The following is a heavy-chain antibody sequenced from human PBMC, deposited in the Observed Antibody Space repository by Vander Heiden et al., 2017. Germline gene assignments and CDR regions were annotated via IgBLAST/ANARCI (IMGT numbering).Heavy chain of an antibody. D-gene: IGHD3-22*01. V-gene: IGHV3-48*02. CDR1: GFTFSSYS. Sequence: EVQLVESGGGLVQPGGSLRLPCAASGFTFSSYSMNWVRQAPGKGLEWVSYISSSSSTIYYADSVKGRFTISRDNAKNSLYLQMNSLRDEDTAVYYCARGYYYDSSGYYYSAMFGYWGQGTLVTVSS. J-gene: IGHJ4*02. CDR3: ARGYYYDSSGYYYSAMFGY. CDR2: ISSSSSTI.